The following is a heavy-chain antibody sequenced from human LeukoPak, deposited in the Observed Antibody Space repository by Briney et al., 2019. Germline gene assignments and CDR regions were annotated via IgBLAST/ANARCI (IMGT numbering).Heavy chain of an antibody. CDR3: ARVVYSSGWYSTYYFDY. CDR2: INPNSGGT. Sequence: ASVKVSCKASGYTFTGYYMHWVRQAPGQGLEWMGWINPNSGGTNCAQKFQGRVTMTRDTSISTAYMELSRLRSDDTAVYYCARVVYSSGWYSTYYFDYWGQGTLVTVSS. V-gene: IGHV1-2*02. J-gene: IGHJ4*02. D-gene: IGHD6-19*01. CDR1: GYTFTGYY.